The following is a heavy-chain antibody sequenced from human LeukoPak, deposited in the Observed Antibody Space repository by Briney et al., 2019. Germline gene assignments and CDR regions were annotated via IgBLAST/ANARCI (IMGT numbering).Heavy chain of an antibody. V-gene: IGHV4-38-2*02. Sequence: SETLSLTCIVSGYSISSGYYWGWIRQPPGKGLEWIGNIHHSGSTYYNPSLKSRVTISVDTSKNQLSLKLSSVTAADTAVYYCASRRYYYDSSGYSAFDIWGQGTMVTVSS. CDR3: ASRRYYYDSSGYSAFDI. CDR2: IHHSGST. J-gene: IGHJ3*02. D-gene: IGHD3-22*01. CDR1: GYSISSGYY.